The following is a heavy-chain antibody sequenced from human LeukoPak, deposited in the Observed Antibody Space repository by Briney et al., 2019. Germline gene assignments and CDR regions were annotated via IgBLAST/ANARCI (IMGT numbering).Heavy chain of an antibody. J-gene: IGHJ4*02. Sequence: ASVTVSFTASGYTFTSYAMNWVRQAPGQGLEWMGWINTNTGNPTYAQGFTGRFVFSLDTSVSTAYLQISSLKAEDTAVYYCASSISGWYGGQFEYWGQGTLVTVSS. CDR1: GYTFTSYA. CDR2: INTNTGNP. CDR3: ASSISGWYGGQFEY. D-gene: IGHD6-19*01. V-gene: IGHV7-4-1*02.